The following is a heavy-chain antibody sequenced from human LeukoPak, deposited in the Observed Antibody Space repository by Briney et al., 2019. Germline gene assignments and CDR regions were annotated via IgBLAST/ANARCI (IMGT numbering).Heavy chain of an antibody. D-gene: IGHD6-13*01. V-gene: IGHV1-8*03. Sequence: ASVKVSCKASGYTFTSYDINWVRQATGQGLEWMGWMNPNSGNTGYAQKFQGRVTITRNTSISTAYMELSSLRSEDTAVYYCARGLDPIAAGYMDVWGKGTTVTVSS. CDR3: ARGLDPIAAGYMDV. CDR1: GYTFTSYD. CDR2: MNPNSGNT. J-gene: IGHJ6*03.